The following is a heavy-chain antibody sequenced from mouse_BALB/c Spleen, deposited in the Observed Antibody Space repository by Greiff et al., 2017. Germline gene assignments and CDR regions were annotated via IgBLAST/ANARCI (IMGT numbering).Heavy chain of an antibody. J-gene: IGHJ4*01. CDR1: GFTFSSYG. D-gene: IGHD3-3*01. CDR3: ARERGRPYAMDY. V-gene: IGHV5-6-3*01. Sequence: EVNVVESGGGLVQPGGSLKLSCAASGFTFSSYGMSWVRQTPDKRLELVATINSNGGSTYYPDSVKGRFTISRDNAKNTLYLQMSSLKSEDTAMYYCARERGRPYAMDYWGQGTSVTVSS. CDR2: INSNGGST.